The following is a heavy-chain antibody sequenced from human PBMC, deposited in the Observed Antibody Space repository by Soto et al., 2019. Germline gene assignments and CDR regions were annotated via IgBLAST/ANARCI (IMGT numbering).Heavy chain of an antibody. Sequence: EVHLVESGGGLVQTGGSLRLSCAIFESTVSRDWMNWVRQAPGKGLEWVAHINQDGSEKYYVDSVKGRFTIPRDNAKKSLYLQTNGLRPADTARYYCSGGVGDAFWGQGTLVTVSS. D-gene: IGHD1-26*01. J-gene: IGHJ4*02. CDR1: ESTVSRDW. CDR2: INQDGSEK. V-gene: IGHV3-7*04. CDR3: SGGVGDAF.